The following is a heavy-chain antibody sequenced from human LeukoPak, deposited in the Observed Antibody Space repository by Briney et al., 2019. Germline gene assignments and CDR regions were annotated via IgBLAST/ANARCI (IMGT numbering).Heavy chain of an antibody. J-gene: IGHJ4*02. CDR3: ARGAKRAAAPPYY. CDR1: GGSFSGDY. Sequence: SETLSLTCAVYGGSFSGDYWSWIRHPPGKGLEWIGEINHSGSTNYNPSLKCRVTISVDTSKNQFSLKLSSVTAADTAVYYCARGAKRAAAPPYYWGQGTLVTVSS. V-gene: IGHV4-34*01. D-gene: IGHD6-13*01. CDR2: INHSGST.